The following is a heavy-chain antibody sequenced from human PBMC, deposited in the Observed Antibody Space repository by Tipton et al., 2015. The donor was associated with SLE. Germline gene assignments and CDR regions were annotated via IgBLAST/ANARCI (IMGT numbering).Heavy chain of an antibody. CDR1: GYTFTSYY. D-gene: IGHD6-13*01. J-gene: IGHJ4*02. Sequence: QSGAEVKKPGASVKVSCKASGYTFTSYYMHWVRQAPGQGLEWMGVINPSAGSTSYAQKFQGRVIMTRDTSTRTAYMELSSLRSEDTAVYYCAREGSSSSYFDYGGQGTLVTVSS. CDR2: INPSAGST. CDR3: AREGSSSSYFDY. V-gene: IGHV1-46*01.